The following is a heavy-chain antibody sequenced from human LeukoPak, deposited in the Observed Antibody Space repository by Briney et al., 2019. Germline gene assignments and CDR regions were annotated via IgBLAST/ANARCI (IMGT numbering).Heavy chain of an antibody. Sequence: SETLSLTCTVSGGSISSYYWSWIRQPPGKGLEWIGYICYSGSTNYSPSLKSRVTISVDTSKNQFSLKLSSVTAADTAVYYCARDIVVVPAANDYYYYMDVWGKGTTVTVSS. V-gene: IGHV4-59*12. D-gene: IGHD2-2*01. CDR3: ARDIVVVPAANDYYYYMDV. J-gene: IGHJ6*03. CDR2: ICYSGST. CDR1: GGSISSYY.